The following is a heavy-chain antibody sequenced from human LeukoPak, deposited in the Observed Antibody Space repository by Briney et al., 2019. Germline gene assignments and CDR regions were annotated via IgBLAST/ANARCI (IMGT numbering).Heavy chain of an antibody. J-gene: IGHJ4*02. CDR1: GFTFSSYG. CDR3: AKESYTDYDYVWGRYPDY. Sequence: GGSLRLSCAASGFTFSSYGMHWVRQAPGKGLEWVTVISYDGSNKYYADSVKGRFTISRDNPKNTLYLQMNSLRAEDTAVYYCAKESYTDYDYVWGRYPDYWGQGTLVTVSS. CDR2: ISYDGSNK. V-gene: IGHV3-30*18. D-gene: IGHD3-16*01.